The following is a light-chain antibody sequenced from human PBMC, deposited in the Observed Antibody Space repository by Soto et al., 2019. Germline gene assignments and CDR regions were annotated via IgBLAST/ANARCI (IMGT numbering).Light chain of an antibody. J-gene: IGKJ1*01. Sequence: EIVMTQSPATLSVSPGERATLSCRASQSVTSSYLAWYQQKPGQAPKLLMYGASDRATGIPDRFSGSGSGTDFTLSISRLEPDDFAVYYCHQYESSPQTFGRGTKVDIK. CDR1: QSVTSSY. CDR2: GAS. V-gene: IGKV3-20*01. CDR3: HQYESSPQT.